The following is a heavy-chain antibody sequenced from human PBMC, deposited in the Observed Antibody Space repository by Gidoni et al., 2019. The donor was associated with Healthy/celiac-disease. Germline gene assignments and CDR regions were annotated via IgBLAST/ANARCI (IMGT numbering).Heavy chain of an antibody. V-gene: IGHV3-23*01. CDR2: IRGSGGST. CDR1: GFTFRSYA. Sequence: EVQRLEAGGGLVQPGGSLRLSCAASGFTFRSYAMSWVRQAPGKGLEWVSAIRGSGGSTYYADSVKGRFTISRDNSKNTLYLQMNSLRAEDTAVYYCAKGSEYQLQIGAFDIWGQGTMVTVSS. J-gene: IGHJ3*02. CDR3: AKGSEYQLQIGAFDI. D-gene: IGHD2-2*01.